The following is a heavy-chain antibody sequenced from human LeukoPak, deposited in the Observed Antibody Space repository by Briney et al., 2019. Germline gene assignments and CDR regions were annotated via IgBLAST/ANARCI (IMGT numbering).Heavy chain of an antibody. CDR3: AKSGGPLFL. V-gene: IGHV3-23*01. J-gene: IGHJ3*01. CDR2: IAGRGAGT. D-gene: IGHD2-21*01. CDR1: GFTFNISS. Sequence: QAGGSLRLSCAGSGFTFNISSMNWVRQAPGKGLEWVSTIAGRGAGTYYADSVKGRFTISRDNSKNTLYLQMNSLRAEDTAIYYCAKSGGPLFLWGQGTVVTVSS.